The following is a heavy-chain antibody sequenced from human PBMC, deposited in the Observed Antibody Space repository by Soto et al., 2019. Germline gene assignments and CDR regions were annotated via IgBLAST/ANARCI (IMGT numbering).Heavy chain of an antibody. V-gene: IGHV4-59*01. D-gene: IGHD3-3*01. CDR1: GGSISSYH. Sequence: QVQLQESGPGLVKPSETLSLTCTVSGGSISSYHWSWIRQPPGKGLEWIGYIYYSGSTNYNPSLKSRVTISIDTSKKQFSLKLRSVTAADTAVYYCARFVDDSWIYSFDYWGQGTLVTVSS. J-gene: IGHJ4*02. CDR3: ARFVDDSWIYSFDY. CDR2: IYYSGST.